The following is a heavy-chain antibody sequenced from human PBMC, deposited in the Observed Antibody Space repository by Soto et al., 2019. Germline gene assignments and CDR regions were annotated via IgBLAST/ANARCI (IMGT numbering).Heavy chain of an antibody. Sequence: GGSLRLSCAASGFTFDDYAMHWVRQAPGKGLEWVSGISWNIGSIGYADSVKGRFTISRDNAKKSLYLQMNSLRAEDTALYYCAKDSYSSSFNSAFDIWGQGTIV. CDR2: ISWNIGSI. CDR1: GFTFDDYA. J-gene: IGHJ3*02. D-gene: IGHD6-13*01. CDR3: AKDSYSSSFNSAFDI. V-gene: IGHV3-9*01.